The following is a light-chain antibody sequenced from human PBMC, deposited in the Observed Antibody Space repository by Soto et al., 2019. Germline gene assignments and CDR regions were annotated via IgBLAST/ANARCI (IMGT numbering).Light chain of an antibody. V-gene: IGLV1-44*01. CDR2: SSN. CDR1: SSNIGSNT. Sequence: QSVLTQPPSASGTPGQRVTISCSGSSSNIGSNTVSWYQQLPGTAPKLLIYSSNQRPSGVPDRFSGSKSGTSASLAISGLQSEDEADYYCAAWDDSLSGYVFGTGTKVTVL. J-gene: IGLJ1*01. CDR3: AAWDDSLSGYV.